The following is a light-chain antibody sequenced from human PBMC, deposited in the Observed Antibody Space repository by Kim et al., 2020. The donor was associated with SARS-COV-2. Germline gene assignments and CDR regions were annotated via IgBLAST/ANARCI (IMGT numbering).Light chain of an antibody. V-gene: IGLV3-19*01. CDR3: TSRDSRGNHLV. J-gene: IGLJ2*01. CDR1: SLRSYY. CDR2: GKN. Sequence: SSELTQDPAVSVALGQTVRITCQGDSLRSYYASWYQQKSGQAPVVVIHGKNNRHSGIPDRFSGSTSGNTASWTITGAQAEDEADYYCTSRDSRGNHLVFG.